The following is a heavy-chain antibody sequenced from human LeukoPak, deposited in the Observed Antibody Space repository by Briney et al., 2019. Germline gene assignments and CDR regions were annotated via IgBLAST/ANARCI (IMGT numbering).Heavy chain of an antibody. J-gene: IGHJ2*01. CDR2: IYHSGST. D-gene: IGHD4-23*01. CDR3: ARTDMTTVVTPWYFDL. CDR1: GYSISSGYY. V-gene: IGHV4-38-2*01. Sequence: SETLSLTCAFSGYSISSGYYWGWIRQPPGKGLEWIGSIYHSGSTYYNPSLKSRVTISVDTSKNQFSLKLSSVTAAATAVYYCARTDMTTVVTPWYFDLWGRGTLVTVSS.